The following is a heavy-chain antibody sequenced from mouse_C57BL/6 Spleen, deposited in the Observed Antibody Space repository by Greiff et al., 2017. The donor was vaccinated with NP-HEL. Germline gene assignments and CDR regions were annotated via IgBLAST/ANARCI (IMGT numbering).Heavy chain of an antibody. D-gene: IGHD1-1*01. CDR3: ARGLYGSSNWYFDV. CDR2: IYPGSGST. Sequence: VQLQQPGAELVKPGASVKMSCKASGYTFTSYWITWVKQRPGQGLEWIGDIYPGSGSTNYNEKFKSKATLTVDTSSSTAYMQLSSLTSEDSAVYYCARGLYGSSNWYFDVWGTGTTVTVSS. J-gene: IGHJ1*03. V-gene: IGHV1-55*01. CDR1: GYTFTSYW.